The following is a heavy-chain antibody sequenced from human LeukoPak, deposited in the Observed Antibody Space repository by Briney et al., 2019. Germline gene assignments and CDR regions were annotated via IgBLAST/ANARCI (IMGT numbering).Heavy chain of an antibody. Sequence: ASVKVSCKASGYTFTNYVIHWVRQAPGQRLEWMGWIHTGNGNTEYSQKFQGRVTFTRDTSTSTVYMELSSLRSEDTSVYYCARGFFFSGTPMDGFGPWGQGPLVTVSS. D-gene: IGHD3-10*01. CDR2: IHTGNGNT. CDR1: GYTFTNYV. CDR3: ARGFFFSGTPMDGFGP. V-gene: IGHV1-3*04. J-gene: IGHJ5*02.